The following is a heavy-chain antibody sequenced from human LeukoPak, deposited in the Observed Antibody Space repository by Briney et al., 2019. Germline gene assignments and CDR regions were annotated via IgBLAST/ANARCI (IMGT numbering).Heavy chain of an antibody. CDR3: ARGVVATIRGVYYFDY. V-gene: IGHV4-31*03. Sequence: SETLSLTCTVSGGSISSGGYYWSWIRQHPGKGLEWIGYIYYSGSTYYNPSLKSRVAISVDTSKNQFSLKLSSVTAADTAVYYCARGVVATIRGVYYFDYWGQGTLVTVSS. CDR2: IYYSGST. J-gene: IGHJ4*02. D-gene: IGHD5-12*01. CDR1: GGSISSGGYY.